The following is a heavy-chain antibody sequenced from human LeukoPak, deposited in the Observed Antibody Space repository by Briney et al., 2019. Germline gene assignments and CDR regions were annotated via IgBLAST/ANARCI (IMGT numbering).Heavy chain of an antibody. CDR2: INPNTGGT. Sequence: ASVKVSCKASGYTFTGYYVHWVRQAPGQGLEWMGWINPNTGGTNYAQKFQGKVTMTRDTSISTAYMELSRLRSDDTAVYYCASGFSSSYSYDSSGSYFDYWGRGILVTVS. CDR1: GYTFTGYY. CDR3: ASGFSSSYSYDSSGSYFDY. D-gene: IGHD3-22*01. J-gene: IGHJ4*02. V-gene: IGHV1-2*02.